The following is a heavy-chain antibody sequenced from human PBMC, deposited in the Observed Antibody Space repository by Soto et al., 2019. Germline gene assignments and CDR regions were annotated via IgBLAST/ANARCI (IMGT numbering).Heavy chain of an antibody. J-gene: IGHJ4*02. CDR2: IYKGGSI. V-gene: IGHV4-4*09. CDR1: GGSISNDY. Sequence: SETLSLTCAVSGGSISNDYWTWIRQPPGKGLEWIGYIYKGGSINYNPSLKSRVTISVDTSNNQFSLKLSSVTAADTAVYYCARYYYDTSGYYYDYRGQGTLVTVSS. CDR3: ARYYYDTSGYYYDY. D-gene: IGHD3-22*01.